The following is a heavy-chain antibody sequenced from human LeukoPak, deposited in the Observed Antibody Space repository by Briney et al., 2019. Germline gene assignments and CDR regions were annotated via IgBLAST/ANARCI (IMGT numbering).Heavy chain of an antibody. D-gene: IGHD1-14*01. J-gene: IGHJ4*02. V-gene: IGHV3-30*18. Sequence: QPGGSLRLSCAASGFTFSSYGMHWVRQAPGKGLEWVAVIPCDGSDIYYADSAKGRFTISRDNPKNTLFLQVNSLRVEDTAVYYCAKGGLTTPLHYWGQGTLVTVSS. CDR3: AKGGLTTPLHY. CDR1: GFTFSSYG. CDR2: IPCDGSDI.